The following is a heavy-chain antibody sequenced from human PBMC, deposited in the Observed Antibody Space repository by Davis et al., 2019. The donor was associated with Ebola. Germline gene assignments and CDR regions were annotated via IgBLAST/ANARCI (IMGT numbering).Heavy chain of an antibody. CDR3: AERGGSV. D-gene: IGHD3-16*01. CDR1: GVSISRHY. V-gene: IGHV4-59*11. J-gene: IGHJ4*02. Sequence: PSETLSLTCTVSGVSISRHYWSWIRQPPGKRLEWIGSIYYTGSAKYNSSLNSRVSISVDTSKTQFSLKLTSVTAADTAMYYCAERGGSVWGQGTLVTVSS. CDR2: IYYTGSA.